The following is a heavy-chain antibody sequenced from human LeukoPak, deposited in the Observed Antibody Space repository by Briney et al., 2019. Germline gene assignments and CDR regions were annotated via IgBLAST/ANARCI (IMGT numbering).Heavy chain of an antibody. CDR2: IYYSGSS. Sequence: NPSETLSLTCNVSGGSISGYHWSWIRQPPGKGLEWLGYIYYSGSSNYNPSLKSRVTISADTSKNQFSLKLSSVTAADTAVYYCARVGFGYGSGSYVDYWGQGTLVTVSS. D-gene: IGHD3-10*01. CDR3: ARVGFGYGSGSYVDY. V-gene: IGHV4-59*01. J-gene: IGHJ4*02. CDR1: GGSISGYH.